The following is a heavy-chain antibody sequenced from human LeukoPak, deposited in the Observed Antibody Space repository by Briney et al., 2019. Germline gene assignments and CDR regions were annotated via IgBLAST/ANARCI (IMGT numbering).Heavy chain of an antibody. V-gene: IGHV1-69*13. CDR2: IIPIFGTA. J-gene: IGHJ4*02. D-gene: IGHD5-18*01. Sequence: SVKVSCKASGGSFTIYAISWLRQAPGQGLDWMGGIIPIFGTANYAQKFQGRVTITADESTSTVYMDLSSLRSEDTAVYYCARDNKMRHTAGPSFDYWGQGTLVTVSS. CDR3: ARDNKMRHTAGPSFDY. CDR1: GGSFTIYA.